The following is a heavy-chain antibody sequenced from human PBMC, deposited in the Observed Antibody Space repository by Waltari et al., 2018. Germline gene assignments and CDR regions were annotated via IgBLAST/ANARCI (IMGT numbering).Heavy chain of an antibody. J-gene: IGHJ6*03. CDR3: ARLRDCYNYDYYYMDV. CDR2: IVPGDSDT. CDR1: GYSFTSYW. D-gene: IGHD2-21*01. V-gene: IGHV5-51*03. Sequence: EVQLVQSGAEVKKPGESLKISCKGSGYSFTSYWIGWVRQMPGKGLEWMGIIVPGDSDTRYSPSFQGQVTISADKSISTAYLQWSSLKASDTAMYYCARLRDCYNYDYYYMDVWGKGTTVTVSS.